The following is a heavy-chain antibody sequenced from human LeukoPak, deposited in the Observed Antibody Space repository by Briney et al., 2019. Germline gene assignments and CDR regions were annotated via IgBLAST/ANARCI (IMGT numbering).Heavy chain of an antibody. CDR2: IYYTGST. V-gene: IGHV4-39*02. CDR1: GGFISSSSCY. CDR3: ARRRYYDSTGYLD. J-gene: IGHJ1*01. Sequence: PSETLSLTCTISGGFISSSSCYWGWIRQPPGKGLEWIGDIYYTGSTYYNASLKSRVSISIDTSNNHFSLKLSSVTAADTALYYCARRRYYDSTGYLDWGQGTLVTVSS. D-gene: IGHD3-22*01.